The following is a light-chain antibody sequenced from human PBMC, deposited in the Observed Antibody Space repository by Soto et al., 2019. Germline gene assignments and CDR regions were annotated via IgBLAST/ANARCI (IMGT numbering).Light chain of an antibody. CDR3: RSFAGSSTFVV. CDR2: EDS. J-gene: IGLJ2*01. Sequence: QSVLTQPDSVSGSPGQSITISCTGTSSDVGSYNLVSWYQQHPGKAPKLMIYEDSKRPSGVSNRFSGSKSGNTASLTISGLQAEDEADYYCRSFAGSSTFVVFGGGTQLTVL. CDR1: SSDVGSYNL. V-gene: IGLV2-23*02.